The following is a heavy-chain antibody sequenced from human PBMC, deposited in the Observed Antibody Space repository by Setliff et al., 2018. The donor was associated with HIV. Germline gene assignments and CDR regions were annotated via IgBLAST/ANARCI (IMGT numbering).Heavy chain of an antibody. V-gene: IGHV4-38-2*01. CDR2: VYSTGSI. D-gene: IGHD1-1*01. Sequence: PSETLSLTCAVSGYSISSGYYWGWIRQPPGKGLEWVGFVYSTGSINYSPSLRGRLTISLDTSENQFSLHLTSVTAADTAVYYCARAEGDAYNSLPYFDSWGPGALVTVSS. J-gene: IGHJ4*02. CDR1: GYSISSGYY. CDR3: ARAEGDAYNSLPYFDS.